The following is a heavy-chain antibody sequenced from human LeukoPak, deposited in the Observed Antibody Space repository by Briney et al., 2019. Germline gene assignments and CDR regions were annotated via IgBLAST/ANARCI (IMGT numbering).Heavy chain of an antibody. D-gene: IGHD2-15*01. Sequence: GGSLRLSCAVSGFTFRSYYMNWVRQAPGKGLEWVAMIKQDGSEQYSGDSVKGRFTISRDDAKNSLYLQLNSLRAEDTAVYLCVRGAGYLFDSWGQGTLVTVSS. J-gene: IGHJ4*02. CDR3: VRGAGYLFDS. CDR2: IKQDGSEQ. V-gene: IGHV3-7*03. CDR1: GFTFRSYY.